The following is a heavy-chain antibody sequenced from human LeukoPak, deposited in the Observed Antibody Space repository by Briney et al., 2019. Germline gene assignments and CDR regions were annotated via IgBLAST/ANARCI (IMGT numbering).Heavy chain of an antibody. V-gene: IGHV4-59*01. J-gene: IGHJ4*02. D-gene: IGHD3-10*01. CDR2: MHHSGSA. CDR1: GGSISSYF. CDR3: ARGGWVRGVITRNGLDY. Sequence: SETLSLTCTVSGGSISSYFWSWVRQSPGKGLEWIGFMHHSGSANSNPSLKSRVTISMDTSKNQFSLKMSSVTAADTAVYYCARGGWVRGVITRNGLDYWGQGALVTVSS.